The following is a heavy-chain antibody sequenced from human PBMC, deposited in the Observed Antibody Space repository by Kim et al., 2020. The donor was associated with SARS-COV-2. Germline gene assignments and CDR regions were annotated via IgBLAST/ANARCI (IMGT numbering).Heavy chain of an antibody. V-gene: IGHV4-59*13. J-gene: IGHJ6*02. Sequence: SETLSLTCTVSGGSISSYYWSWIRQPPGKGLEWIGYIYYSGSTNYNPSLKSRVTISVDTSKNQFSLKLSSVTAADTAVYYCARDPTPTGFNYYGMDVWGQGTTVTVSS. CDR3: ARDPTPTGFNYYGMDV. CDR1: GGSISSYY. CDR2: IYYSGST. D-gene: IGHD3-10*01.